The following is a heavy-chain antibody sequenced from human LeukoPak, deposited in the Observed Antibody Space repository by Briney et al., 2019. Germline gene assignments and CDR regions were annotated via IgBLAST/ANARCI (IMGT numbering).Heavy chain of an antibody. J-gene: IGHJ3*02. CDR2: IYSGGNT. CDR3: ARGRRDDFNFRAFDI. D-gene: IGHD5-24*01. Sequence: GGSLRLSCAASGFNVSRNYMRWVRQAPGKGLEWVSIIYSGGNTYYADSVKGRFTISRDNYKNTLYLQMNSLRADDTAMYYCARGRRDDFNFRAFDIWGQGTMVTVSS. CDR1: GFNVSRNY. V-gene: IGHV3-53*01.